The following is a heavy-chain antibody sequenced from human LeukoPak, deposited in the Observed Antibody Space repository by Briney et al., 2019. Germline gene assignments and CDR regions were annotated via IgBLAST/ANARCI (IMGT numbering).Heavy chain of an antibody. V-gene: IGHV1-69*05. CDR2: IIPIFGTA. CDR1: GGTFSSYA. D-gene: IGHD2-15*01. CDR3: ARSGYCSGGSCEYYFDY. Sequence: ASVKVSCKASGGTFSSYAISWVRQAPGQGLEWMGGIIPIFGTANYAQKFQGRVTITTDESTSTAYMELSSLRSEDTAVYYCARSGYCSGGSCEYYFDYWGQGTLDTVSS. J-gene: IGHJ4*02.